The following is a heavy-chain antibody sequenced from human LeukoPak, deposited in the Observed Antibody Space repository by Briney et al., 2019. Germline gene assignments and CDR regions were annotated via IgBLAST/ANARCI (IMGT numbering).Heavy chain of an antibody. CDR3: AREGTRAPGRTRPPHRFDY. CDR1: GGTFSSYA. Sequence: SVKVSCKASGGTFSSYAISWVRRAPGQGLEWMGGIIPIFGTANYAQKFQGRVTITADESTSTAYMELSSLRSEDTAVYYCAREGTRAPGRTRPPHRFDYWGQGTLVTVSS. J-gene: IGHJ4*02. D-gene: IGHD1-26*01. V-gene: IGHV1-69*13. CDR2: IIPIFGTA.